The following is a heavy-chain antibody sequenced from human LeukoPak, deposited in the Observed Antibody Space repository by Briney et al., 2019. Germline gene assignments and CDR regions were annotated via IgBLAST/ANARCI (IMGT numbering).Heavy chain of an antibody. CDR2: MNPNSGNT. J-gene: IGHJ4*02. Sequence: GASVKVSCKASGYTFTSYDIYWVRQATGQWLELMGWMNPNSGNTGYAQKFQGRVTMTRNTSISTAYMELSSLRSEDTAVYYCARVGSSSSNPMVYWGQGTLVTVSS. V-gene: IGHV1-8*01. CDR3: ARVGSSSSNPMVY. D-gene: IGHD3-10*01. CDR1: GYTFTSYD.